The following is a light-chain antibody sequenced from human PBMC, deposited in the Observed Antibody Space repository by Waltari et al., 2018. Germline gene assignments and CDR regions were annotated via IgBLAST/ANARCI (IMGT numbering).Light chain of an antibody. CDR3: QQSYSTPRT. CDR2: AAT. Sequence: DVLMTQSPSSLSASVGDTVPITCRASQTISRYLNWYQQQPGKAPKLLIYAATTLQSEVPSRFTGSGSGTDFTLTISSVQPEDFATYYCQQSYSTPRTFGQGTKLDIK. V-gene: IGKV1-39*01. J-gene: IGKJ2*01. CDR1: QTISRY.